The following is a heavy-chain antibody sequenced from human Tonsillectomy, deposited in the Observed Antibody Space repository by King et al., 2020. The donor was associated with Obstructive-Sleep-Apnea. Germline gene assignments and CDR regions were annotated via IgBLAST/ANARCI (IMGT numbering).Heavy chain of an antibody. CDR2: IVPFLGTT. D-gene: IGHD5-18*01. V-gene: IGHV1-69*11. CDR3: ARGRGYSYGPDFYYDYGLDV. Sequence: QLVQSGAEVMKPGSSVKVSCKASGGTFSNSAISWVRQAPGLGLEWMGGIVPFLGTTNYAQKFQGRVTISADEPTSTAYMELGSLASEDTAVYYCARGRGYSYGPDFYYDYGLDVWGQGTTVTVSS. J-gene: IGHJ6*02. CDR1: GGTFSNSA.